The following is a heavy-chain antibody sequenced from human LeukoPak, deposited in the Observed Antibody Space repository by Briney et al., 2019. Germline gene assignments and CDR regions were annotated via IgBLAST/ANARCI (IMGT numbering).Heavy chain of an antibody. J-gene: IGHJ6*03. CDR1: GGSISSSSYY. V-gene: IGHV4-39*01. CDR3: ASEPYSYYDYYYYMDV. D-gene: IGHD5-24*01. CDR2: IYYSGST. Sequence: SETLSLTCTVSGGSISSSSYYWGWIRQPPGKGLEWIGSIYYSGSTYYNPSLKSRVTISVDTSKNQFSLKLSSVTAADTAVYYCASEPYSYYDYYYYMDVWGKGTTVTVSS.